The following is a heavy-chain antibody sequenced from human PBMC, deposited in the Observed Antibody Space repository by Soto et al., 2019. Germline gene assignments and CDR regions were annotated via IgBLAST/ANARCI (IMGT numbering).Heavy chain of an antibody. Sequence: EVQLVESGGGLVQPGGSLKLSCAASGFTFSGSAMHWVRLASGKGLEWVGRIRSKANSYATAYAASVKGRFTISRDDSKNTAYQQMNSLKTEDTAFYYCTRTMTTAAFDIWGQGTMVTVYS. V-gene: IGHV3-73*02. D-gene: IGHD4-17*01. CDR2: IRSKANSYAT. J-gene: IGHJ3*02. CDR1: GFTFSGSA. CDR3: TRTMTTAAFDI.